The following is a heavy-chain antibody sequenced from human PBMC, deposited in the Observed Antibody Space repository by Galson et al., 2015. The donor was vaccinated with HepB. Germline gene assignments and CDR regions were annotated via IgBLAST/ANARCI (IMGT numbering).Heavy chain of an antibody. J-gene: IGHJ4*02. CDR3: ARVFMGRGVMYLDY. CDR1: GYTFTSYA. Sequence: SVKVSCKASGYTFTSYAMHWVRQAPGQRLEWMGWINAGNGNTKYSQKFQGRVTITRDTSASTAYMELSSLRSEDTAVYYCARVFMGRGVMYLDYWGQGTLVTVSS. CDR2: INAGNGNT. D-gene: IGHD3-10*01. V-gene: IGHV1-3*01.